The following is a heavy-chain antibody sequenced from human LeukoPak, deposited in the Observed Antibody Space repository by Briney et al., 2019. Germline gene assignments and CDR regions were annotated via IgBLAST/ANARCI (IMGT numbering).Heavy chain of an antibody. V-gene: IGHV3-7*01. CDR2: INQNGSEK. CDR1: TFTFSNYW. D-gene: IGHD2-2*01. J-gene: IGHJ6*02. Sequence: GGSLRLSCAASTFTFSNYWMSWVRQAPGKGLEWVANINQNGSEKYYADSVKGRFTFSRDNAKNSLYLQMNCLRAEDTAVSYCARAQSGHCSSTSCYDYGMDVWGQGTTVTVSS. CDR3: ARAQSGHCSSTSCYDYGMDV.